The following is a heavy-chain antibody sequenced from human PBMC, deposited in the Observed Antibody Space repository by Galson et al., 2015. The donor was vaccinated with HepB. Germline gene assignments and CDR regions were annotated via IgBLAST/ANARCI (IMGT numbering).Heavy chain of an antibody. CDR3: ARVADADYGDHSHFDS. Sequence: SLRLSCAASGFTFSDYYMSWIRQAPGKGLEWLSYISVSGTYKNYADSVKGRFTISRDNAKNSLYLQMNSLRAEDTAVYYCARVADADYGDHSHFDSWGQGTLVTVSS. J-gene: IGHJ4*02. CDR1: GFTFSDYY. CDR2: ISVSGTYK. V-gene: IGHV3-11*06. D-gene: IGHD4-17*01.